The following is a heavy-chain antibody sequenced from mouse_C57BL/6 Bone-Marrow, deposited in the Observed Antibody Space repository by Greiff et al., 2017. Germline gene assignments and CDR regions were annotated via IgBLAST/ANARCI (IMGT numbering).Heavy chain of an antibody. CDR3: TGSSPRYAMDY. CDR1: GFTFSDAW. J-gene: IGHJ4*01. Sequence: EVQVVESGGGLVQPGGSMKLSCAASGFTFSDAWMDWVRQSPEKGLEWVAEIRNKANNHATYYAESVKGRFTISRDDSKSSVYLQMNSLRAEDTGIYYCTGSSPRYAMDYWGQGTSVTVSS. CDR2: IRNKANNHAT. V-gene: IGHV6-6*01. D-gene: IGHD1-1*01.